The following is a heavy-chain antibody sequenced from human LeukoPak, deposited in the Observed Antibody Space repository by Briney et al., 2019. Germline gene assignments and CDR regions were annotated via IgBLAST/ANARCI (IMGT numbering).Heavy chain of an antibody. J-gene: IGHJ5*02. D-gene: IGHD3-22*01. CDR1: GFSLSTSGVG. CDR2: IYWDDDK. V-gene: IGHV2-5*02. Sequence: SGPTLVHPTPTLTLTCTFSGFSLSTSGVGVGWIRQPPGKALEWLALIYWDDDKRYSPSLKSRLTITKATSKNQVVLTMTNMDPVDTATYYCAHSVPLGYYYDSSGYSPNWFDPWGQGTLVTVSS. CDR3: AHSVPLGYYYDSSGYSPNWFDP.